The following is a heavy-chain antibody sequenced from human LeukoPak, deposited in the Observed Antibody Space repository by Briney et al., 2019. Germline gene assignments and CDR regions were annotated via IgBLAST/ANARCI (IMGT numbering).Heavy chain of an antibody. Sequence: GGSLRLSCAASGFTFSGSAMHWVRQASGKGLEWVGRIRSKANSYATAYAASVKGRFTISRDDSKNTAYLQMNSLKTEDTAVYYCTRLLPTYDYVWGSYRPSNDPWGQGTLVTVSS. CDR3: TRLLPTYDYVWGSYRPSNDP. J-gene: IGHJ5*02. D-gene: IGHD3-16*02. CDR1: GFTFSGSA. V-gene: IGHV3-73*01. CDR2: IRSKANSYAT.